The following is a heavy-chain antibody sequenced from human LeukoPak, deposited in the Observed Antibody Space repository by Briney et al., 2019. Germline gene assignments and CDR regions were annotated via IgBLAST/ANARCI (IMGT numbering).Heavy chain of an antibody. Sequence: APVKVSCKASGYTFISYGISWVRQAPGQGLEWMGWISPYNGNTNYAQKLQGRVTMTTDTSTSTVYMELRSLRSDDTAVYYCARILSDYDILTGYSRPDAFDIWGQGTMVTVSS. CDR1: GYTFISYG. CDR2: ISPYNGNT. J-gene: IGHJ3*02. V-gene: IGHV1-18*01. D-gene: IGHD3-9*01. CDR3: ARILSDYDILTGYSRPDAFDI.